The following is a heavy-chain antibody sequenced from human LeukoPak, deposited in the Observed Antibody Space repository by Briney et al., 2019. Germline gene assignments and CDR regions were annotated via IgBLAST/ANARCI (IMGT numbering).Heavy chain of an antibody. CDR1: GGSFSGYY. CDR2: INHSGST. CDR3: ARLVVPAARYYFDY. D-gene: IGHD2-2*01. V-gene: IGHV4-34*01. J-gene: IGHJ4*02. Sequence: PSETLSLTCAVYGGSFSGYYWSWIRQPPGKGLEWIGDINHSGSTNYNPSLKSRVTISVDTSKNQFSLKLSSVAAADTAVYYCARLVVPAARYYFDYWGQGTLVTVSS.